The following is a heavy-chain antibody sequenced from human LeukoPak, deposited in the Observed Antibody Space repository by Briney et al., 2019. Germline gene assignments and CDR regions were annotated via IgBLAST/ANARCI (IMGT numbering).Heavy chain of an antibody. CDR2: TYYRSTWYN. CDR3: ARRLTQYDCFDP. CDR1: GDSFSSNSVT. Sequence: SQTLSLTCAISGDSFSSNSVTWNWIRQSPSRGPEWLGRTYYRSTWYNDYAVSVRGRITVNPDTSKNQFSLHLNSVTPEDTAVYYCARRLTQYDCFDPWGQGILVTVSS. J-gene: IGHJ5*02. D-gene: IGHD2-2*01. V-gene: IGHV6-1*01.